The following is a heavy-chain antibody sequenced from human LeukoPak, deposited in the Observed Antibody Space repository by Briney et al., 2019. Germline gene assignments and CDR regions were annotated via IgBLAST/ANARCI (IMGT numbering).Heavy chain of an antibody. CDR2: IRYDGSNK. Sequence: GGSLRLSCAASRLTFSSYGMHWVRQAPGKGLEWVAFIRYDGSNKYYADSVKGRFTISRDNSKNTLYLQMNSLRAEDTAVYYCAKDLPAAITPSIAARPFDYWGQGTLVTVSS. V-gene: IGHV3-30*02. J-gene: IGHJ4*02. D-gene: IGHD6-6*01. CDR3: AKDLPAAITPSIAARPFDY. CDR1: RLTFSSYG.